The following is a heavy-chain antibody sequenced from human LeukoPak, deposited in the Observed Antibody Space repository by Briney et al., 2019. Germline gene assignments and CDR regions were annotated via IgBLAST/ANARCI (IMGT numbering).Heavy chain of an antibody. J-gene: IGHJ2*01. CDR1: GFTVTVSSNY. D-gene: IGHD6-19*01. CDR2: ISGSGGAT. V-gene: IGHV3-23*01. CDR3: ARLQWLVQYWYFDL. Sequence: PGGSLRLSCTASGFTVTVSSNYMSWVRQAPGKGLEWVSAISGSGGATYYSDSVKGRFTISRDNSKNALFLQMNSLRAGDTAVYFCARLQWLVQYWYFDLWGRGTLVTVSS.